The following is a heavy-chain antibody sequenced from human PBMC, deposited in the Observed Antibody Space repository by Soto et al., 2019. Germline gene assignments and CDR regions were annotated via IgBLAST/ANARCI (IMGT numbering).Heavy chain of an antibody. J-gene: IGHJ5*02. CDR1: GFTFSNAW. CDR3: TPPPYNWNGHTSYWFDH. CDR2: IKSKTDGGTT. Sequence: PGGSLRLSCAASGFTFSNAWMSWVRQAPGKGLEWVGRIKSKTDGGTTDYAAPVKGRFTISRDDSKNTLYLQMNSLKTEDTAVYYCTPPPYNWNGHTSYWFDHWGQGTLVTVSS. D-gene: IGHD1-20*01. V-gene: IGHV3-15*01.